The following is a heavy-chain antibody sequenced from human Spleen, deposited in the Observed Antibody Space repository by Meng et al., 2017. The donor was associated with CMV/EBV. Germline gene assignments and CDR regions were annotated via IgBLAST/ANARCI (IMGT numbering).Heavy chain of an antibody. CDR1: GYTFTSYG. Sequence: ASVKVSCKASGYTFTSYGISWVRQAPGQGLEWMGWVSAYNGNTNYAQNLQGRVTLTTDTSTSTVYMEVRSLRSDDTAVYYCARDFSGGYDCFDYWGQGTLVTVSS. CDR3: ARDFSGGYDCFDY. D-gene: IGHD5-12*01. CDR2: VSAYNGNT. V-gene: IGHV1-18*01. J-gene: IGHJ4*02.